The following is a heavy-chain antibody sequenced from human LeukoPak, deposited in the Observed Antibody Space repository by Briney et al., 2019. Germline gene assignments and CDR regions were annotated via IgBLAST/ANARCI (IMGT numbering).Heavy chain of an antibody. V-gene: IGHV3-74*01. CDR2: SNGGGSST. CDR3: ASDASSGDYPTYFDY. CDR1: GFTFRSYW. J-gene: IGHJ4*02. Sequence: GGSLRLSCAASGFTFRSYWMHWVRQAPGEGLVWVSRSNGGGSSTSYAESVKSRFTISRDNAKNTLYLQMSSLRAEDTAMYYCASDASSGDYPTYFDYWGQGALVTVSS. D-gene: IGHD3-22*01.